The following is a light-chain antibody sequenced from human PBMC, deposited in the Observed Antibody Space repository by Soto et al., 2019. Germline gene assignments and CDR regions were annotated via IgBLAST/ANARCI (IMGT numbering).Light chain of an antibody. CDR2: GAS. V-gene: IGKV3-20*01. Sequence: EIVLTQSPGTLSLSPGERATLSCRASQSVSSSYLAWYQQKPGQAPRLLIYGASSRATGIPDRFSGSWSGTDFTLTISRLQAEDVAVYYCQQYYYTPYSFGQGTKLEIK. CDR1: QSVSSSY. CDR3: QQYYYTPYS. J-gene: IGKJ2*03.